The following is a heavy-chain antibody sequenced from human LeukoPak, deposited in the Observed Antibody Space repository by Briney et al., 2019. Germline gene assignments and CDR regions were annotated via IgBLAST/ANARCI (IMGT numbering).Heavy chain of an antibody. Sequence: GGSLRLSCTASGFTVATNYMNWVRQPPGKGLEWVSILYSGADAYYADSVKGRFVVSRDSSKNMLFLHMNALRPEDTAVYYCARIGDHFHWYLDLWGRGTLVTVSS. V-gene: IGHV3-53*01. CDR1: GFTVATNY. CDR3: ARIGDHFHWYLDL. CDR2: LYSGADA. D-gene: IGHD3-3*02. J-gene: IGHJ2*01.